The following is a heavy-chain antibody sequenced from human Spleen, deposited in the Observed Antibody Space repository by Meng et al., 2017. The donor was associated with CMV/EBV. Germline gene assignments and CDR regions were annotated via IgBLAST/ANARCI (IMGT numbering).Heavy chain of an antibody. CDR2: IYYSGST. Sequence: LRLSCTVSGGSVSSGSYYWSWIRQPPGKGLEWIGYIYYSGSTNYNPSLKSRVTISVDTSKNQFSLKLSSVTAADTAVYYCATIPSQYSSSPGDYWGQGTLVTVSS. CDR3: ATIPSQYSSSPGDY. J-gene: IGHJ4*02. V-gene: IGHV4-61*01. CDR1: GGSVSSGSYY. D-gene: IGHD6-6*01.